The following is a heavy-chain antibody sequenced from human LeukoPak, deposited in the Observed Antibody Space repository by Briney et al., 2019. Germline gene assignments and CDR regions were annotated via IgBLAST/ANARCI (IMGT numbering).Heavy chain of an antibody. J-gene: IGHJ5*02. CDR2: INPSGGST. D-gene: IGHD3-3*01. Sequence: GASVKVSCKASGYTFTSYYMHWVRQAPGQGLEWMGIINPSGGSTSYAQKFQGRVTMTRDTSTSTVYMELSSLRSEDTAVYYCASDRNTIFGVVIYWFDPWGQGTLVTVSS. CDR3: ASDRNTIFGVVIYWFDP. CDR1: GYTFTSYY. V-gene: IGHV1-46*01.